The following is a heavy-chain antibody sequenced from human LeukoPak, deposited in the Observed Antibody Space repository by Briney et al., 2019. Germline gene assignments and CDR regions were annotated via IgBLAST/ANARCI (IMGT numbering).Heavy chain of an antibody. CDR1: GGSFSGYY. D-gene: IGHD3-10*01. CDR2: INHSGST. CDR3: ARAMVRGVSFDY. Sequence: SETLSPTCAVYGGSFSGYYWSWIRQPPGKGLEWIGEINHSGSTNYNPSLKSRVTISVDTSKNQFSLKLSSVTAADTAVYYCARAMVRGVSFDYWGQGTLVTVSS. V-gene: IGHV4-34*01. J-gene: IGHJ4*02.